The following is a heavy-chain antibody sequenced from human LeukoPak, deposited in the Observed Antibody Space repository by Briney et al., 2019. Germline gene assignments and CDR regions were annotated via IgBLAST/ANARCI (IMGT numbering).Heavy chain of an antibody. CDR2: INPNSGGT. J-gene: IGHJ4*02. V-gene: IGHV1-2*02. Sequence: ASVKVSCKASGYTFTSYDINWVRQATGQGLEWMGWINPNSGGTNYAQKFQGRVTMTRDTSISTAYMELSRLRSDDTAVYYCARVERVWGSYRWLFFDYWGQGTLVTVSS. D-gene: IGHD3-16*02. CDR1: GYTFTSYD. CDR3: ARVERVWGSYRWLFFDY.